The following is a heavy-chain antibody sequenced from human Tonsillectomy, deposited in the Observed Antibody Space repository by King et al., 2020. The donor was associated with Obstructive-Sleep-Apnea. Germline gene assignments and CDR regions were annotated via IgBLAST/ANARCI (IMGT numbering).Heavy chain of an antibody. CDR3: ARWRGGSGNIDY. CDR2: IYHSVST. CDR1: GGSINSGDYY. D-gene: IGHD3-10*01. V-gene: IGHV4-30-4*01. Sequence: VQLQESGPGLVKPSQTLSLTCTVSGGSINSGDYYWTWIRQPPGKGLEWIGFIYHSVSTYFNPSLRSRVTVSIDTSRNQFSLNLNSVTAADTAVYFCARWRGGSGNIDYWGQGILVTVSS. J-gene: IGHJ4*02.